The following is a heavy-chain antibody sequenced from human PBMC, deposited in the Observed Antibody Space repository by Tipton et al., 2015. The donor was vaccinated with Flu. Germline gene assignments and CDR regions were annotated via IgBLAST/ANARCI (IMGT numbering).Heavy chain of an antibody. J-gene: IGHJ4*02. D-gene: IGHD3-10*02. Sequence: TLSLTCTVSDGSISNYYWSWIRQPPGKGLEYIGYIYYGGSATYIPSLKSRVTISLDTSKNQFSLRLTSVTAADTAIYYCARLSFYDVDLKNFYFDYWGQGALVTVSS. CDR2: IYYGGSA. V-gene: IGHV4-59*08. CDR3: ARLSFYDVDLKNFYFDY. CDR1: DGSISNYY.